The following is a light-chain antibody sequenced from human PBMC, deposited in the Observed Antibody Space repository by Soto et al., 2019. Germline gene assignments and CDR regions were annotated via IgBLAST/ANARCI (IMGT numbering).Light chain of an antibody. CDR3: QSYDSSLSAHVV. CDR2: GNS. V-gene: IGLV1-40*01. J-gene: IGLJ2*01. CDR1: SSNIGAGYD. Sequence: QSVLTQPASVSGAPGQRVTISCTGSSSNIGAGYDVHWYQQLPGTAPKLLIYGNSNRPSGVPDRFSGSKSGTSASLAITGLQAEDEADYYCQSYDSSLSAHVVFGGGTKLTLL.